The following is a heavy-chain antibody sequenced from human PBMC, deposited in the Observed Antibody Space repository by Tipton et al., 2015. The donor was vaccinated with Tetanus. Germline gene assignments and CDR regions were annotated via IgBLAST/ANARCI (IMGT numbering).Heavy chain of an antibody. CDR2: IFHSGST. D-gene: IGHD5-12*01. J-gene: IGHJ4*02. Sequence: TLSLTCTVSGDSISRGSYTWSWIRQRPGKGLEWIGYIFHSGSTSYNPSLKSRVTISLDRSKNQVSLKLISVTAADTAVYYCVRGRGLGAYSFGFEHWGQGALVTVSS. CDR1: GDSISRGSYT. CDR3: VRGRGLGAYSFGFEH. V-gene: IGHV4-30-2*01.